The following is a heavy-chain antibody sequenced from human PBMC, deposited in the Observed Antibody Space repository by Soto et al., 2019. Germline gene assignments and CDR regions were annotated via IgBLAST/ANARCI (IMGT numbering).Heavy chain of an antibody. V-gene: IGHV3-21*01. Sequence: GGSLILSCAASGFTFSSYSMNWVRQAPGKGLEWVSSISSSSSYIYYADSVKGRFTISRDNAKNSLYLQMNSLRAEDTAVYYCARDEIGYSGYVQIWGSFDYWGQGTLVTVSS. D-gene: IGHD5-12*01. CDR1: GFTFSSYS. CDR3: ARDEIGYSGYVQIWGSFDY. CDR2: ISSSSSYI. J-gene: IGHJ4*01.